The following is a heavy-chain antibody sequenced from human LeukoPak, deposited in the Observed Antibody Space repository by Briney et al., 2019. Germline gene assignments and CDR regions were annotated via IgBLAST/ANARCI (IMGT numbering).Heavy chain of an antibody. CDR2: INHDGGDK. V-gene: IGHV3-7*02. D-gene: IGHD4-17*01. CDR3: AITGGPTVTAFDL. Sequence: GGSLRLSCVASGFIFRNYWMSWVRQAPGKGLEWVANINHDGGDKNYVDSVKGRFTISRDNAKSSLYLQMNSLRVEDSAVYYCAITGGPTVTAFDLWGQGILVTVSS. CDR1: GFIFRNYW. J-gene: IGHJ4*02.